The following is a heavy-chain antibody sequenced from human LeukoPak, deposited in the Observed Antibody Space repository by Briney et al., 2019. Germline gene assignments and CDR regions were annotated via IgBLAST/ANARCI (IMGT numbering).Heavy chain of an antibody. D-gene: IGHD6-13*01. CDR3: ARETAAANWFDP. J-gene: IGHJ5*02. V-gene: IGHV1-18*01. CDR1: GYTFTSYG. CDR2: ISAYNGNT. Sequence: ASVKVSCKASGYTFTSYGISWMRQAPGQGLEWMGWISAYNGNTNYAQKLQGRVTMTTDTSTSTAYMELRSLRSDDTAVYYCARETAAANWFDPWGQGTLVTVSS.